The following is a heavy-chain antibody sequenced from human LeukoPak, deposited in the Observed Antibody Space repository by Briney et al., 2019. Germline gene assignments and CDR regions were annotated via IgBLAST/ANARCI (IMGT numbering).Heavy chain of an antibody. CDR2: ISAYNGNT. CDR3: ARDLRLLWFGELWRTFDY. D-gene: IGHD3-10*01. V-gene: IGHV1-18*01. Sequence: ASVTVSCKASGYTFTSYGISWVRQAPGQGLEWMGWISAYNGNTNYAQKLQGRVTMTTDTSTSTAYMELRSLRSDDTAVYYCARDLRLLWFGELWRTFDYWGQGTLVTVSS. CDR1: GYTFTSYG. J-gene: IGHJ4*02.